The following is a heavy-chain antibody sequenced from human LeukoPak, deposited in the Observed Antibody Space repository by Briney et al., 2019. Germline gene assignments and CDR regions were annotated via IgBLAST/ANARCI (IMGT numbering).Heavy chain of an antibody. J-gene: IGHJ4*02. Sequence: GGSLRLSCAASGFTFSSYSMNWVRQAPGKGLEWGSYISGSSSTIYYADSVKGRFTISRDNGKNTLYLQMNSLRAEDTAVYYCARGFTYYDSSGQVPFDYWGQGTLVTVSS. CDR2: ISGSSSTI. D-gene: IGHD3-22*01. CDR1: GFTFSSYS. CDR3: ARGFTYYDSSGQVPFDY. V-gene: IGHV3-48*01.